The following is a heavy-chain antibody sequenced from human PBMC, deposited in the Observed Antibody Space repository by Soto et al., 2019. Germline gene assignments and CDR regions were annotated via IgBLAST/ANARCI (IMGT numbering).Heavy chain of an antibody. CDR2: IWYDGSNK. V-gene: IGHV3-33*01. CDR1: GFTFSSYG. J-gene: IGHJ6*02. Sequence: QVQLVESGGGVVQPGRSLRVSCAASGFTFSSYGMHWVRQAPGKGLEWVAVIWYDGSNKNYADSVKGRFTISRDNSKNTLYLQMNSLRAEDTAVYYCARDHNYDGSGVNGMDVWGQGTTVTVSS. D-gene: IGHD3-10*01. CDR3: ARDHNYDGSGVNGMDV.